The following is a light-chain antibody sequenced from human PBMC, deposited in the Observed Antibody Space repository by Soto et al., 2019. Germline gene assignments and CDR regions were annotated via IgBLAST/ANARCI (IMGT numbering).Light chain of an antibody. CDR1: QGINKW. CDR3: QHYNSYSEA. V-gene: IGKV1-5*03. CDR2: KAS. J-gene: IGKJ1*01. Sequence: DIQMTQSPSSVSASVGDRVTIACRASQGINKWLAWYQQKPGTAPRLLIYKASTLKSGVPSRFSGSGSGTEFTLTISSLQPDDFATYYCQHYNSYSEAFGQGTKVDIK.